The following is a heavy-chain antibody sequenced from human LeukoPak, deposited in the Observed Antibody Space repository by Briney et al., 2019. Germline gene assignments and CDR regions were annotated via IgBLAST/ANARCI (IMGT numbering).Heavy chain of an antibody. CDR3: AKTATGYSSGRYPAWPIDY. V-gene: IGHV3-7*03. CDR1: EFTFSSFW. J-gene: IGHJ4*02. Sequence: PGGSLRLSCVVSEFTFSSFWMSWVRQAPGKGLEWVANIKQDGTEKYYVDSVKGRFTISRDNSKNTVYLQMDSLRVEDTAIYYCAKTATGYSSGRYPAWPIDYWGQGTLVTVSS. CDR2: IKQDGTEK. D-gene: IGHD2-15*01.